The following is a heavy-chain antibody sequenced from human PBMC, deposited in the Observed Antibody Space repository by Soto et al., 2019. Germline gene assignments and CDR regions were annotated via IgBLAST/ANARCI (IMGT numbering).Heavy chain of an antibody. CDR1: GFTFDAYA. J-gene: IGHJ4*02. Sequence: EVQLVDSGGGLVQPGRSLRLSCAASGFTFDAYAMHWVRQAPGKGLEWVAGINWNSNDIDYADSVKGRFTISRDNAKNSLYLQMNSLRAEDTALYYCAKGGKYYNDRSVSRDYFDYWGQGTLVTVSS. CDR2: INWNSNDI. V-gene: IGHV3-9*01. CDR3: AKGGKYYNDRSVSRDYFDY. D-gene: IGHD3-22*01.